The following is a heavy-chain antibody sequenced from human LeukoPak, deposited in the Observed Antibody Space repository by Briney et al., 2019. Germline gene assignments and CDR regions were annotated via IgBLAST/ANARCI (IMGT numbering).Heavy chain of an antibody. V-gene: IGHV4-59*11. D-gene: IGHD1-26*01. CDR3: ARVPALPFGAFGI. CDR2: IYYSGST. J-gene: IGHJ3*02. Sequence: PSETLSLTCTVSGGSISSHYWSWIRQPPGKGLEWIGYIYYSGSTNYNPSLKSRVTISIDTSKNQFSLKLSSVTAADTAVYYCARVPALPFGAFGIWGQGTMVTVSS. CDR1: GGSISSHY.